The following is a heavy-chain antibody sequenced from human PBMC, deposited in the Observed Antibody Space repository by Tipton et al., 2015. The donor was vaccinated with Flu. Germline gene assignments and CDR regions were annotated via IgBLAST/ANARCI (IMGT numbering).Heavy chain of an antibody. V-gene: IGHV4-59*01. D-gene: IGHD1-14*01. J-gene: IGHJ4*02. Sequence: LRLSCSVSGGSITGYYWSWLRQSPGKGLEWIGYFYHTGDTNYNPSLASRVTISVDMSTNQLSLHLRSVTAADTAVYYCARGLGGNNPYWGWGTLVTVSS. CDR3: ARGLGGNNPY. CDR1: GGSITGYY. CDR2: FYHTGDT.